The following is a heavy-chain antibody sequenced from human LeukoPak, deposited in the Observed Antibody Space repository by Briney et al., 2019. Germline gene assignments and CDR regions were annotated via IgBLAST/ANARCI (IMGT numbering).Heavy chain of an antibody. J-gene: IGHJ5*02. CDR3: ARDLGLRGST. Sequence: GGSLRLSCDVSGFTFSDSLMHWVRQTPGKGGVWVSRMYGDMSDISYADSVKGRFTISRDNAKNTVYLQMNSLRGEDTAVYYCARDLGLRGSTWGQGTLVTVSS. D-gene: IGHD4-23*01. CDR1: GFTFSDSL. V-gene: IGHV3-74*01. CDR2: MYGDMSDI.